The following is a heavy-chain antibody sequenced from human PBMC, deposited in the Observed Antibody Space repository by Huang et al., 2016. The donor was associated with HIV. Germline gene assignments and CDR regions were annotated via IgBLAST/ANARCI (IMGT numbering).Heavy chain of an antibody. CDR2: IYYFVNG. Sequence: QLQLQESGPGLVKPSETLSLTCTVSGGSFSGSSYYWGWIRQSPGKGLEWIGSIYYFVNGYDNPSLKSRVTMSVDRSSNQFSLKMHSVTAADTAVYYCASRTTVTTTSNYHYFYMDVWGKGTTVIVSS. V-gene: IGHV4-39*01. J-gene: IGHJ6*03. CDR3: ASRTTVTTTSNYHYFYMDV. CDR1: GGSFSGSSYY. D-gene: IGHD4-17*01.